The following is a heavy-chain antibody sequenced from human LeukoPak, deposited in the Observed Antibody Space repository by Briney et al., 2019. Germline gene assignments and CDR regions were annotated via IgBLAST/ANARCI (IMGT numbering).Heavy chain of an antibody. V-gene: IGHV4-34*01. CDR2: INHSGST. J-gene: IGHJ5*02. Sequence: SETPSLTCAVYGGSFSGYYWSWIRQPPGKGLEWIGEINHSGSTNYNPSLKSRVTISVDTSKNQFSLKLSSVTAADTAVYYCARVGRWFDPWGQGTLVTVSS. CDR1: GGSFSGYY. CDR3: ARVGRWFDP.